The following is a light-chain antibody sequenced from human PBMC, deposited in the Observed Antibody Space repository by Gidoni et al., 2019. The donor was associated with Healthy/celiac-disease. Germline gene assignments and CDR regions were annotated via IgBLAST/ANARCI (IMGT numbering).Light chain of an antibody. Sequence: EIVFTQSPATLSLSPGERATLSCRASQSVSSYLAWYQQKPGQAPRLLIYDASNRATGIPARFSGSGSGTDFTLTISSLEHEDFAVYYCQQRSNWPVTFXQXTKLEIK. V-gene: IGKV3-11*01. CDR3: QQRSNWPVT. CDR2: DAS. J-gene: IGKJ2*01. CDR1: QSVSSY.